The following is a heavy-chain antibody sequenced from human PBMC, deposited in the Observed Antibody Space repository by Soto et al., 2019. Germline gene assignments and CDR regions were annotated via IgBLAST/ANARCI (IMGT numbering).Heavy chain of an antibody. CDR3: ARDPKGYSSGWYDY. Sequence: SETLSLTCTVSGGSISSYYWSWIRQPPGKGLEWIGYIYYSGSTNYNPSLKSRVTISVDTSKNQFSPKLSSVTAADTAVYYCARDPKGYSSGWYDYWGQGTLVTVSS. V-gene: IGHV4-59*08. CDR1: GGSISSYY. D-gene: IGHD6-19*01. J-gene: IGHJ4*02. CDR2: IYYSGST.